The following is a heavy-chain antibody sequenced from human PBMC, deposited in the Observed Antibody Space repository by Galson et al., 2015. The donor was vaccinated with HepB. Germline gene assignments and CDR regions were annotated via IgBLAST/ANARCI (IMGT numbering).Heavy chain of an antibody. CDR3: ARAQLAGYSYGEHDAFDI. CDR1: GFTFSSYW. Sequence: SLRLSCAASGFTFSSYWMSWVRQAPGKGLEWVANIKQDGSEKYYVDSVKGRFTISRDNAKNSLYLQMNSLRAEDTAVYYCARAQLAGYSYGEHDAFDIWGQGTMVTVSS. CDR2: IKQDGSEK. D-gene: IGHD5-18*01. V-gene: IGHV3-7*03. J-gene: IGHJ3*02.